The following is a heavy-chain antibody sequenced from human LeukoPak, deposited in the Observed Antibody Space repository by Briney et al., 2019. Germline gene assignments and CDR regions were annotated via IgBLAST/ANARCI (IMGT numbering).Heavy chain of an antibody. D-gene: IGHD2-15*01. V-gene: IGHV3-30*18. Sequence: PPGGSLRLSCAASGFTFSSFAMHWLRQAPGKGPEWAAVISYDGSAKYYADSVRGRFTISRDDSKNTLYLQMNSLRPEDTAIYYCVKGSVAYTGGHFDYWGQGTLVTVSS. CDR3: VKGSVAYTGGHFDY. CDR2: ISYDGSAK. CDR1: GFTFSSFA. J-gene: IGHJ4*02.